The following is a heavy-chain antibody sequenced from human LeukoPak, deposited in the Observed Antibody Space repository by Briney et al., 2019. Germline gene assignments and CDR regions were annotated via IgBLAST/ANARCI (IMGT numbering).Heavy chain of an antibody. CDR2: IRGSGDYT. Sequence: PGGSLRLSCVTSGFTFSNFAISWVRQAPGKGLEWVSAIRGSGDYTYYADSVKGRFTISRDNSKNTLYLQMNSLRAEDTAVYYCAKRFAASSGWFDYWGQGTLVTVSS. CDR3: AKRFAASSGWFDY. V-gene: IGHV3-23*01. D-gene: IGHD6-19*01. CDR1: GFTFSNFA. J-gene: IGHJ4*02.